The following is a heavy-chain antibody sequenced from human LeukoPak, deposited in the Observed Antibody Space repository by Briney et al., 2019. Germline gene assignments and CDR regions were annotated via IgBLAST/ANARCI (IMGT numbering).Heavy chain of an antibody. V-gene: IGHV3-30*02. CDR2: IRYDGSNK. Sequence: GGSLRLSCATSGFTFSSYGMHWVRQAPGKGLEWVAFIRYDGSNKYYADSVKGRFTISRDNSENTLYLQMNSLRAEDTAVYYCAKVGSGRRYYQGGIDYWGQGTLVTVSS. D-gene: IGHD1-26*01. CDR1: GFTFSSYG. J-gene: IGHJ4*02. CDR3: AKVGSGRRYYQGGIDY.